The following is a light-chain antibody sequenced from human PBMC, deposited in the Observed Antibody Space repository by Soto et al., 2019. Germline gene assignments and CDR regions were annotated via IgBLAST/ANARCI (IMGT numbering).Light chain of an antibody. Sequence: QSVLTQPASVSGSPGQSITISCTGTSSDVGGYNYVSWYQQHPGKAPKLMIYGVTNRPSGVSNRFSGSESGNTASLTISGLQAEDECDYYCSSYTSSATLSVVFGGGTKLTVL. V-gene: IGLV2-14*01. CDR3: SSYTSSATLSVV. CDR1: SSDVGGYNY. J-gene: IGLJ2*01. CDR2: GVT.